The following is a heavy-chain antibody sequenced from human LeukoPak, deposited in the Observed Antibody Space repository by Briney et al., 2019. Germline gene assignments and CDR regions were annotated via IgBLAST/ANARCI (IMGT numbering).Heavy chain of an antibody. CDR2: ISSSSSYI. Sequence: TGGSLRLSCAASGFTFSSYSMNWVRQAPGKGLEWVSSISSSSSYIYYADSVKGRFTISRDNAKNSLYLQMNSLRAEDTAVYYCARDSGSNPYYYYYMDVWGKGTTVTVSS. J-gene: IGHJ6*03. D-gene: IGHD1-26*01. CDR1: GFTFSSYS. CDR3: ARDSGSNPYYYYYMDV. V-gene: IGHV3-21*01.